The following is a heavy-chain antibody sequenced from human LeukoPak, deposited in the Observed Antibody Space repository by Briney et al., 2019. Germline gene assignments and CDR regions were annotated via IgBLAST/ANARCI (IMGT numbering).Heavy chain of an antibody. CDR3: ARRPDGTSHFDY. D-gene: IGHD6-6*01. Sequence: PSETLSLTCTVSGGSIRSYFWSWIRQPPGKGLEWIGYVYYSGSTNYNPSLKSRVTISVDTSKKQSSLKLSSVTAADTAVYYCARRPDGTSHFDYWGRGTLVTVSS. CDR2: VYYSGST. V-gene: IGHV4-59*08. J-gene: IGHJ4*02. CDR1: GGSIRSYF.